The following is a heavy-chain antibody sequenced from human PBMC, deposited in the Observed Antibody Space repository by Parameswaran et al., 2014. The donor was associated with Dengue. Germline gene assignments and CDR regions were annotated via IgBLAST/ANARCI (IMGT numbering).Heavy chain of an antibody. J-gene: IGHJ4*02. CDR3: VRPDSSGYYNY. Sequence: VRQAPGKGLEWMGIIYPGDSDTRYSPSFQGQVTLSADKSISTAYLQWSSLKASDTAMYYCVRPDSSGYYNYWGQGTLVTVSS. V-gene: IGHV5-51*01. CDR2: IYPGDSDT. D-gene: IGHD3-22*01.